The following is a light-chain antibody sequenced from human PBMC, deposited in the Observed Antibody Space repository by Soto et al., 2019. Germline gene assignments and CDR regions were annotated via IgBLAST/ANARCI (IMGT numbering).Light chain of an antibody. J-gene: IGLJ3*02. CDR3: QSYDSSLSALV. CDR1: SSNIGAGYD. V-gene: IGLV1-40*01. Sequence: QSVLTQPPSVSGAPGQGVTISCAGTSSNIGAGYDVHWYQQDPGTAPKLLIYTNSNRPSGVPDRFSGSKSGTSASLAITGLQAADEADYYCQSYDSSLSALVFGGGTKVTVL. CDR2: TNS.